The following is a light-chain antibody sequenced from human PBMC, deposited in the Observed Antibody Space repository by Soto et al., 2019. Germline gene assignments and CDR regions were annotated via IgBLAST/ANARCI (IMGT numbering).Light chain of an antibody. Sequence: DIQMTQSPSSLSASVGDRVTITCRASQSISSYLNWYQQKPGKAPKLLIYAASSLQSGVPSRFSGSGSGTDVTLTISSLQPEDFATYYWQQSYSTSITFGQGTRLEIK. V-gene: IGKV1-39*01. CDR2: AAS. CDR3: QQSYSTSIT. CDR1: QSISSY. J-gene: IGKJ5*01.